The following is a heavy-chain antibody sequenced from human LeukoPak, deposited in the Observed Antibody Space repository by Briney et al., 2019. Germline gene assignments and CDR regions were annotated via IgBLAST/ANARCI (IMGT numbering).Heavy chain of an antibody. CDR3: ATIFGVAPYGMDV. V-gene: IGHV1-2*02. CDR2: INPNSGGT. CDR1: GYTFTCYY. J-gene: IGHJ6*02. D-gene: IGHD3-3*01. Sequence: GASVKVSCKASGYTFTCYYMHWVRQAPGQGLEWMGWINPNSGGTNYAQKFQGRVTMTRDTSISTAYMELSRLRSDDTAVYYCATIFGVAPYGMDVWGQGTTVTVSS.